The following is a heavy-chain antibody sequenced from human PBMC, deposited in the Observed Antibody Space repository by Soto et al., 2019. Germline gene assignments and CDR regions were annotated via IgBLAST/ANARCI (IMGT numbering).Heavy chain of an antibody. D-gene: IGHD2-8*02. CDR2: IYYGGTT. J-gene: IGHJ4*02. V-gene: IGHV4-59*12. CDR3: ARGKITGLFDY. CDR1: GGSISSYY. Sequence: SETLSLTSTVYGGSISSYYCRWIRQPQGKGLEWVGYIYYGGTTSYNPSVRSRVTISLETSKNQFSLKLTSVTAADTAVYYCARGKITGLFDYWGKGTLVTVSS.